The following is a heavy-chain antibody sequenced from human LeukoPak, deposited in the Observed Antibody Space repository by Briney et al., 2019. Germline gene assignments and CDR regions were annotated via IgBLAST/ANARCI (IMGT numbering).Heavy chain of an antibody. CDR1: GGSSSGYY. CDR2: INHSGST. CDR3: ARARGMITFGGVIVQYHFDY. J-gene: IGHJ4*02. D-gene: IGHD3-16*02. Sequence: SETLSLTCAVYGGSSSGYYWSWIRQPPGKGLEWIGEINHSGSTNYNPSLKSRVTISVDTSKNQFSLKLSSVTAADTAVYYCARARGMITFGGVIVQYHFDYWGQGTLVTVSS. V-gene: IGHV4-34*01.